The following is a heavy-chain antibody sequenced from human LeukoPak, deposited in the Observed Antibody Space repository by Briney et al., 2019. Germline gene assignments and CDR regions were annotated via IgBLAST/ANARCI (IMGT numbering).Heavy chain of an antibody. V-gene: IGHV5-51*01. CDR3: ARQRHYYDSSGYLLATDAFDI. D-gene: IGHD3-22*01. CDR1: GYSSTSYW. CDR2: IYTGDSDT. J-gene: IGHJ3*02. Sequence: GESLKISCQGSGYSSTSYWIGWVRQMPGKGLEWMGIIYTGDSDTRYSPSFQGQVTISADKSISTAYLQWSSLKASDTAMYYCARQRHYYDSSGYLLATDAFDIWGQGTMVTVSS.